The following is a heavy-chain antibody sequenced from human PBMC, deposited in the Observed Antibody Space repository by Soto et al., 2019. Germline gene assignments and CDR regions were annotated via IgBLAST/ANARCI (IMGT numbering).Heavy chain of an antibody. V-gene: IGHV4-59*01. CDR2: INYSGST. D-gene: IGHD2-15*01. CDR3: ARHCSGGSCSRRDAFDI. J-gene: IGHJ3*02. Sequence: QVQLQESGPGLVKPSETLSLTCTVSGGSISSYYWSWIRQPPGKGLEWIGYINYSGSTNYNPSLQGRGTRSVDTSKNQFPLELTSVTAADTAVYYCARHCSGGSCSRRDAFDIWGQGTMVTVSS. CDR1: GGSISSYY.